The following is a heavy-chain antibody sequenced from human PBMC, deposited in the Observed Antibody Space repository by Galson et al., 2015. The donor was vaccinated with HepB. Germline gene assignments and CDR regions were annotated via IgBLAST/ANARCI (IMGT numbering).Heavy chain of an antibody. CDR1: GYTFTSYG. CDR3: ARDNKYYDISTGYHPRTNWFDP. Sequence: SVKVSCKASGYTFTSYGISWVRQAPGQGLEWMGWISGHNGDTNYVQKLQGRVTLTTDTSTRTAYMELRSLRSDDTAVYYCARDNKYYDISTGYHPRTNWFDPWGQGTLVTVSS. J-gene: IGHJ5*02. CDR2: ISGHNGDT. V-gene: IGHV1-18*01. D-gene: IGHD3-9*01.